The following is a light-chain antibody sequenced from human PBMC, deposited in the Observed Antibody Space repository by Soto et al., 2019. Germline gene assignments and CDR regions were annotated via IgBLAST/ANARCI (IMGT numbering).Light chain of an antibody. CDR2: CAS. V-gene: IGKV3-15*01. CDR1: QSVXSN. CDR3: QQYKNWTRT. J-gene: IGKJ1*01. Sequence: DIVMTQSPATLSVSPGERATLSCRASQSVXSNFGWDEEKPGQAPRILXACASTMATGSPARLSGSGSVTEFTLTISSLHSEDFAVYYFQQYKNWTRTFGQGTKVDIK.